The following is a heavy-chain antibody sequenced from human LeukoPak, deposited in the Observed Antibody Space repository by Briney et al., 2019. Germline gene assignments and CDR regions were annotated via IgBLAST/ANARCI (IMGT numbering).Heavy chain of an antibody. Sequence: ASVKVSCKASGYTFTSYDINWVRQATGQGLEWMGWINPNSGGTNYAQKFQGRVTMTRDTSISTAYMELSRLRSDDTAVYYCARGYYYDSSGYYGYWGQGTLVTVSS. D-gene: IGHD3-22*01. CDR1: GYTFTSYD. V-gene: IGHV1-2*02. CDR2: INPNSGGT. J-gene: IGHJ4*02. CDR3: ARGYYYDSSGYYGY.